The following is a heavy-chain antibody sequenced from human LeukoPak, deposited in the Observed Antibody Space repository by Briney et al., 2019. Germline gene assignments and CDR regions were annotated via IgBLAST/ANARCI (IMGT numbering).Heavy chain of an antibody. Sequence: ASVKVSCKASEYTFTSYDINWVRQATGQGLEWMGWMNPSSGSTGYAQKFQGRVTMTRDTSISTAYMELSSLRSEDTAGYFCARSNSGGKPWFEPWGQGTLVIVSS. CDR3: ARSNSGGKPWFEP. CDR1: EYTFTSYD. J-gene: IGHJ5*02. CDR2: MNPSSGST. D-gene: IGHD4-23*01. V-gene: IGHV1-8*01.